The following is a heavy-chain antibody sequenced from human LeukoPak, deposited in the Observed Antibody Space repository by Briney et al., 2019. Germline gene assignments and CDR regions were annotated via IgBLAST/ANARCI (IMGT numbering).Heavy chain of an antibody. D-gene: IGHD2-15*01. CDR1: GFTLSSYS. CDR2: ISSSSSYI. Sequence: GGSLRLSCAASGFTLSSYSMNWVRQAPGKGLEWVSSISSSSSYIYYADSVKGRFTISRDNAKNSLYLQMNSLRAEDTAVYYCARYCSGDSCYGLIDYWGQGTLVTVSS. CDR3: ARYCSGDSCYGLIDY. V-gene: IGHV3-21*01. J-gene: IGHJ4*02.